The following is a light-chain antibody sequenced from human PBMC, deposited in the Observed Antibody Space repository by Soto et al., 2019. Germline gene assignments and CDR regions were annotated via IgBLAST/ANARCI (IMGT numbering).Light chain of an antibody. Sequence: QSVLTQPASVSGSPGQSLTISCTGTSIDIAPYNYVSWYQQHPGKAPKLIIYEVSYRPSGISNRFSGSKSGNTASRTISGLQAEDEADYYCSSYTSSTKDVFGTGTKVTVL. CDR1: SIDIAPYNY. CDR3: SSYTSSTKDV. J-gene: IGLJ1*01. V-gene: IGLV2-14*01. CDR2: EVS.